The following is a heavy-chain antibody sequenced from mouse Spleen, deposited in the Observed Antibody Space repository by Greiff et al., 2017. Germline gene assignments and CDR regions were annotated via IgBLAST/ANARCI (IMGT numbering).Heavy chain of an antibody. Sequence: QVQLQQSGAELVRPGVSVKISCKGSGYTFTDYAMHWVKQSHAKSLEWIGVISTYYGDASYNQKFKGKATMTVDKSSSTAYMELARLTSEDSAIYYCARKGLYGYDWFAYWGQGTLVTVSA. CDR1: GYTFTDYA. V-gene: IGHV1S137*01. J-gene: IGHJ3*01. D-gene: IGHD2-2*01. CDR3: ARKGLYGYDWFAY. CDR2: ISTYYGDA.